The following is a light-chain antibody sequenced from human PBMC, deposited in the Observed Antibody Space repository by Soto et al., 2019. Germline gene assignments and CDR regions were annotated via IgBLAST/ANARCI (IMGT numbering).Light chain of an antibody. V-gene: IGKV3-15*01. CDR1: QSVSSK. Sequence: EIVMTQSPATLSVSPGERATLSCRASQSVSSKLAWYQQKPGQAPRVLIYGASTSATGIPARFSGSGSGTEFTLPISSLQSEDFAVYYCQQYNNWPPTWTFGQGTRVEIK. CDR2: GAS. J-gene: IGKJ1*01. CDR3: QQYNNWPPTWT.